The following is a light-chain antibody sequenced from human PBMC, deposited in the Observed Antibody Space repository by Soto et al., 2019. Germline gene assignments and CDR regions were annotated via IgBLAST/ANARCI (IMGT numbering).Light chain of an antibody. CDR3: QQYNTWPWT. J-gene: IGKJ1*01. Sequence: EIVMTQSPATLSVSLGERATISCRASQSVSSYLAWYQQKPGQAPRLLIYAASTRATGIPARFSGSGSGTVFTLIISILHYDDFAVYYCQQYNTWPWTFGQGTKVEIK. CDR1: QSVSSY. V-gene: IGKV3-15*01. CDR2: AAS.